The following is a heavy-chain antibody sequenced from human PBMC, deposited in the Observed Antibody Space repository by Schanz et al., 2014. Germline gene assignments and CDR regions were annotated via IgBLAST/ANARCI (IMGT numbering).Heavy chain of an antibody. CDR1: GFTFGGYA. V-gene: IGHV3-30-3*01. J-gene: IGHJ5*02. Sequence: QVQLVESGGGLVKPGRSLRLSCAVSGFTFGGYALHWVRQAPGKGLEWVAVISYDGSTKYYADSVKGRFTISRDNSKNTLYLQINSLRAEDTAVYYCASGGYCTNGVCNGGRNWFDPWGQGTLVTVSS. D-gene: IGHD2-8*01. CDR2: ISYDGSTK. CDR3: ASGGYCTNGVCNGGRNWFDP.